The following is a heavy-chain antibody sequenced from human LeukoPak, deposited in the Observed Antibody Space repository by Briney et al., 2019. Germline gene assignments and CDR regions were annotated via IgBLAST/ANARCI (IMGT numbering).Heavy chain of an antibody. CDR1: SGSFSSGGYY. J-gene: IGHJ4*02. D-gene: IGHD4-11*01. V-gene: IGHV4-31*03. CDR2: IHYSGST. CDR3: ARSLTNSFDY. Sequence: SETLSLTCTVSSGSFSSGGYYWSWIRQHPGKGLEWLGYIHYSGSTYYNPSLKSRVTISVDTSKKQFSLKMNSVTAADTAVYYCARSLTNSFDYWGQGTLVTVSS.